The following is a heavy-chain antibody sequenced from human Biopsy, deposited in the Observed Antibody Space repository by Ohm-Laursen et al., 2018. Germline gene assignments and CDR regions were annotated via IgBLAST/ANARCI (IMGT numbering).Heavy chain of an antibody. CDR2: INPNSGVT. CDR1: GYTFTGYY. J-gene: IGHJ4*02. CDR3: ARDFNYDGGGSFNFDY. D-gene: IGHD3-22*01. Sequence: SVKVSCKASGYTFTGYYMHWVRQAPGQGLEWMGWINPNSGVTNYAQRFQGRVTMTRNTSISTAYMELSSLTSVDTAVYYCARDFNYDGGGSFNFDYWGQGTLVTVSS. V-gene: IGHV1-2*02.